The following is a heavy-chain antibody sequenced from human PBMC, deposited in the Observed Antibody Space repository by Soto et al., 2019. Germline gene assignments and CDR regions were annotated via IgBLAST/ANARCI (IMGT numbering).Heavy chain of an antibody. V-gene: IGHV3-30*04. D-gene: IGHD4-4*01. Sequence: QVQLVESGGGVVQTGRSLRLTCTASGLSISGYSVEWVRQAPGKGLEWVSVISFDGRNEYYADSVKGRFTISRDDSRKTVLLQLNSLRVEDTAVDVCARVGHRYSNGGGFDNWGQGTLVTVSS. CDR1: GLSISGYS. J-gene: IGHJ4*02. CDR2: ISFDGRNE. CDR3: ARVGHRYSNGGGFDN.